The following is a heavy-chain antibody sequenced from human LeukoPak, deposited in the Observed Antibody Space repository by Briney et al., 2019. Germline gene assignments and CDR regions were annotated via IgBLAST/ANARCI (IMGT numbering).Heavy chain of an antibody. V-gene: IGHV1-18*01. J-gene: IGHJ1*01. CDR1: GYTFTSYG. D-gene: IGHD4-17*01. CDR3: ARSGDYVYFQH. CDR2: ISAYSGNT. Sequence: GASVTVSCKASGYTFTSYGISWVRQAPGQGLEWMGWISAYSGNTNYAQKLQGRVTMTTDTSTSTAYMELRSLRSDDTAVYYCARSGDYVYFQHWGQAPWSPSPQ.